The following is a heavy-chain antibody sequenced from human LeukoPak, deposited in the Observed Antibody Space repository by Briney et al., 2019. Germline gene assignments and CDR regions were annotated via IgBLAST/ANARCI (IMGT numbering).Heavy chain of an antibody. J-gene: IGHJ4*02. D-gene: IGHD2-15*01. CDR2: ISGSGGNT. CDR1: GFTFSSYA. V-gene: IGHV3-23*01. Sequence: GGSLRLSCAASGFTFSSYAMSWVRQAPGKGLEWVSAISGSGGNTYYADSVKGRFTISRDNSKNTLYLQMNSLRAEDTAVYYCAKEKIYCSGGSCYSDYFDYWGQGTLVTVSS. CDR3: AKEKIYCSGGSCYSDYFDY.